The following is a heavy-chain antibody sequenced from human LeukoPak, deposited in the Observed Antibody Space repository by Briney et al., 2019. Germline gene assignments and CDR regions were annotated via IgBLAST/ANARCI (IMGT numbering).Heavy chain of an antibody. CDR1: GFTFSTYS. V-gene: IGHV3-49*04. CDR3: ARVGCGGDCFNDAWDI. J-gene: IGHJ3*02. CDR2: IRREASGGAI. Sequence: GGSLRLSCAASGFTFSTYSMNWVRQAPGKGLEWVSFIRREASGGAIQYAACVRGRFTISRDDSTSVAYLQMNSLKTSDTAVYYCARVGCGGDCFNDAWDIWGQGTTVTVSS. D-gene: IGHD2-21*02.